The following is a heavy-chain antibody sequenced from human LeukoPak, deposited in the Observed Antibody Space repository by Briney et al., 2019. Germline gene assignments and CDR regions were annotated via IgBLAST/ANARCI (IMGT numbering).Heavy chain of an antibody. CDR1: GFTFSGSA. V-gene: IGHV3-23*01. Sequence: PGGSLRLSCAASGFTFSGSAMSWVRQAPGEGLEWVSLISYSGANSYYTDSVRGRSTISRDNSKDTLFLQMNSLRAEDTAVYYCAKAQGYSSSWYWDYWGQGTLVTVSS. CDR3: AKAQGYSSSWYWDY. CDR2: ISYSGANS. D-gene: IGHD6-13*01. J-gene: IGHJ4*02.